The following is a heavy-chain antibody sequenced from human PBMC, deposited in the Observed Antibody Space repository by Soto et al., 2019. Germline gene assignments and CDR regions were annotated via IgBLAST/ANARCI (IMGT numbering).Heavy chain of an antibody. Sequence: GGSLRLSCAASGFTFSDHYMDWVRQAPGKGLEWVGRTRNKANSYTTEYAASVKGRFTISRDDSKNSLYLQMNSLKTEDTAVYYCARAYREGLDYWGQGTLVTVSS. CDR1: GFTFSDHY. CDR3: ARAYREGLDY. D-gene: IGHD3-16*02. V-gene: IGHV3-72*01. CDR2: TRNKANSYTT. J-gene: IGHJ4*02.